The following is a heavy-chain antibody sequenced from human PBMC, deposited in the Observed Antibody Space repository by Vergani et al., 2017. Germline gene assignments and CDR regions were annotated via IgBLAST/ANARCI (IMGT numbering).Heavy chain of an antibody. V-gene: IGHV4-59*01. J-gene: IGHJ3*02. CDR3: AIYCSSTSCYTANGLYDAFDI. D-gene: IGHD2-2*02. CDR2: IYYSGST. Sequence: QVQLQESGPGLVKPSETLSLTCTVSGGSLSSYYWSWIRQPPGKGLEWIGYIYYSGSTNYNPSLKSRVTISVDTSKNQFSLKLSSVTAADTAVYYCAIYCSSTSCYTANGLYDAFDIWGQGTMVTVSS. CDR1: GGSLSSYY.